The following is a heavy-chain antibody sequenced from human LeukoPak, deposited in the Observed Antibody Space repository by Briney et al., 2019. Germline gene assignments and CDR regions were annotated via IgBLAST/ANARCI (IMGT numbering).Heavy chain of an antibody. J-gene: IGHJ4*02. CDR3: AGGNTWPGLSY. D-gene: IGHD6-25*01. CDR2: IYTACST. Sequence: QAGGSLRLSCAASGFTVSGNYMSWVRQAPGKGLEWVSVIYTACSTYNADSVKGRFTISRDKSKNTLYLQMNTLRAEDTAVYFCAGGNTWPGLSYWGQGTLLTVSS. V-gene: IGHV3-53*01. CDR1: GFTVSGNY.